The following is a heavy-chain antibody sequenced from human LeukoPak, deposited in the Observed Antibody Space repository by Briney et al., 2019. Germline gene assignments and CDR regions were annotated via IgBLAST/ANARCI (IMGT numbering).Heavy chain of an antibody. CDR1: GFTFSSYS. J-gene: IGHJ6*02. CDR2: ISSSSSYI. D-gene: IGHD3-9*01. CDR3: ARDPSVLRYFDWSTPYGMDV. Sequence: GGSLRLSCAASGFTFSSYSMNWVRQATGKGLEWVSSISSSSSYIYYADSVKGRFTISRDNAKNSLYLQMNSLRAEDTAVYYCARDPSVLRYFDWSTPYGMDVWGQGTTVTVSS. V-gene: IGHV3-21*01.